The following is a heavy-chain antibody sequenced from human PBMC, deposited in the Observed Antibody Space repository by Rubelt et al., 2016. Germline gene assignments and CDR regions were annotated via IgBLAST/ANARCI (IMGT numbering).Heavy chain of an antibody. CDR1: GVG. V-gene: IGHV2-5*02. J-gene: IGHJ4*02. CDR3: AQRNGYCSGGSCYRNPDYFDY. D-gene: IGHD2-15*01. Sequence: GVGVGWIRQPPGKALEWLALIYWDDDKRYSPSLKSRLTITKDTSKNQVVLTMTNMDPVDTATHYCAQRNGYCSGGSCYRNPDYFDYWGQGTLVTVSS. CDR2: IYWDDDK.